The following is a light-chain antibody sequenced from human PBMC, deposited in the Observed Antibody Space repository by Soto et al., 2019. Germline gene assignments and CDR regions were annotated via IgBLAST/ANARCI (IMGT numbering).Light chain of an antibody. V-gene: IGKV1-12*01. CDR1: QTISSS. J-gene: IGKJ5*01. CDR3: QQANSFPPT. CDR2: AAS. Sequence: DIQMTQSPSSVSASVGDRVTISCRASQTISSSLAWYQQKPGQAPKLLIYAASKLQIGVPARFRDSGSATDFTLTISSLQPEDFATYYCQQANSFPPTFGQGTRLDIK.